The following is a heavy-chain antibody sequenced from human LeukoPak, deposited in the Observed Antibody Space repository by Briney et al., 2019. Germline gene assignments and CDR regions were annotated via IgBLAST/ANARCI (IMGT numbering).Heavy chain of an antibody. CDR2: ISSSSSYI. Sequence: PGGSLRLSCAASGFTFSSYSMNGVRQAPGKGLEWVSSISSSSSYIYYADSVKGRFTISRDNAKNSLYLQMNSLRAEDTAVYYCARARLAYCGGDCNNAFDYWGQGTLVTVSS. CDR3: ARARLAYCGGDCNNAFDY. V-gene: IGHV3-21*01. CDR1: GFTFSSYS. J-gene: IGHJ4*02. D-gene: IGHD2-21*02.